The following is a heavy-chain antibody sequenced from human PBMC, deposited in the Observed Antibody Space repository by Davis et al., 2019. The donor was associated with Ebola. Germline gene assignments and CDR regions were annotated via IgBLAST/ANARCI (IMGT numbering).Heavy chain of an antibody. V-gene: IGHV4-4*02. J-gene: IGHJ4*02. D-gene: IGHD5-24*01. CDR2: IYHSGST. CDR3: ARVQVATMDFDY. Sequence: MPSETLSLTCAVSGGSIRSSHWWSCVRHPPGKGLEWIGAIYHSGSTNYNPSLKSRVTISVDKSKNQFSLKLNSVTAADTAVYYCARVQVATMDFDYWGQGTLVTVSS. CDR1: GGSIRSSHW.